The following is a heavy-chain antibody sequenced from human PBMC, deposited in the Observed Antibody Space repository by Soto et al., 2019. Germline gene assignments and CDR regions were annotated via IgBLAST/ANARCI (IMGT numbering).Heavy chain of an antibody. CDR2: IYYSGST. V-gene: IGHV4-61*01. D-gene: IGHD3-3*01. CDR3: ARMVDFWSGYYTTVTSKFDY. Sequence: ETLSLTCTVSGGSVSSGSYYWSWIRQPPGKGLEWIGYIYYSGSTNYNPSLKSRVTISVDTSKNQFSLKLSSVTAADTAVYYCARMVDFWSGYYTTVTSKFDYWGQGTLVTVSS. J-gene: IGHJ4*02. CDR1: GGSVSSGSYY.